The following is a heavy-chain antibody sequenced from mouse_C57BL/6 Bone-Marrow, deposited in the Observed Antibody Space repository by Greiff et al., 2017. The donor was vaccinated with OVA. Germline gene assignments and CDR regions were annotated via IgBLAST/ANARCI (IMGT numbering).Heavy chain of an antibody. J-gene: IGHJ1*03. V-gene: IGHV1-55*01. Sequence: QVHVKQSGAELVKPGASVKMSCKASGYTFTSYWITWVKQRPGQGLEWIGDIYPGSGSTNYNEKFKSKATLTVDTSSSTAYMQLSSLTSEDSAVYDCARPYDGFYWYFDVWGTGTTVTVSS. CDR1: GYTFTSYW. CDR2: IYPGSGST. D-gene: IGHD2-3*01. CDR3: ARPYDGFYWYFDV.